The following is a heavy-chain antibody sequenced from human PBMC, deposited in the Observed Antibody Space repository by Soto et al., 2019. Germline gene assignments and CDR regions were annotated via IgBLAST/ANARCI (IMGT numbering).Heavy chain of an antibody. CDR1: GFTFSGNW. J-gene: IGHJ4*02. D-gene: IGHD1-1*01. V-gene: IGHV3-74*01. CDR2: INPDGSNT. CDR3: AGGIWNDNAY. Sequence: PGGSLRLSCAASGFTFSGNWMHWVRQAPGKGLLWVSRINPDGSNTDYADPVKGRFTISRDNAKNTLYLQMNSLRAEDTAVYYCAGGIWNDNAYWGQGTLVTVSS.